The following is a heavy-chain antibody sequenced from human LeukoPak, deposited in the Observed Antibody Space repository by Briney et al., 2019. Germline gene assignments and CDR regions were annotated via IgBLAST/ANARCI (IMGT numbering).Heavy chain of an antibody. CDR3: ARDSLMLRGPLVIYYFDF. CDR1: DFSFITYA. Sequence: GGSLRLSCAASDFSFITYAMSWVRQAPGKGLEWASTISGVGDVTYYADSVKGRFTISRDNSKNTLDLQMNSLRAEDTAVYYCARDSLMLRGPLVIYYFDFWGQGTLVTVSS. CDR2: ISGVGDVT. V-gene: IGHV3-23*01. D-gene: IGHD3-10*01. J-gene: IGHJ4*02.